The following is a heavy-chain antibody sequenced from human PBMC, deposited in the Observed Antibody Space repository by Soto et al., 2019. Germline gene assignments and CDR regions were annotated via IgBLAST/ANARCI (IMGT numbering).Heavy chain of an antibody. J-gene: IGHJ6*02. CDR2: ISGSGGST. D-gene: IGHD3-3*01. CDR3: AKDGTYYDFWSGSVNYYGMDV. V-gene: IGHV3-23*01. Sequence: GGSLRLSCAASGFTFSSYAMSWVRQAPGKGLEWVSAISGSGGSTYYADSVKGRFTISRDNSKNTLYLQMNSLRAEDTAVYYCAKDGTYYDFWSGSVNYYGMDVWGQGTTVTVSS. CDR1: GFTFSSYA.